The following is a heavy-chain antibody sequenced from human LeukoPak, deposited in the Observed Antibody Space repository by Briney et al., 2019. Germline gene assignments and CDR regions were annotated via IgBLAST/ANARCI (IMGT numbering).Heavy chain of an antibody. D-gene: IGHD3-22*01. CDR2: IYYSGST. CDR3: ARDYYDSSGYNYFDY. J-gene: IGHJ4*02. V-gene: IGHV4-59*01. Sequence: PSETLSLTCTVSGGSISSYYWSWIRQPPGKGLEWIGYIYYSGSTNYNPSLKSRVTISVDTSKNQFSLKLSSVTAADTAVCYCARDYYDSSGYNYFDYWGQGTLVTVSS. CDR1: GGSISSYY.